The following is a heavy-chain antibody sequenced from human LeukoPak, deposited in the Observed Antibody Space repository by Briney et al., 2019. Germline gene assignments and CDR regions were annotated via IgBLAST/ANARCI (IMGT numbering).Heavy chain of an antibody. CDR3: ARFTNYYDSSGYDY. J-gene: IGHJ4*02. Sequence: ASVKVSRKASGYTFTGYYMHWVRQAPGQGLEWMGWINPNSGGTNYAQKFQGRVTMTRDTSISTAYMELSRLRSDDTAVYYCARFTNYYDSSGYDYWGQGTLVTVSS. D-gene: IGHD3-22*01. V-gene: IGHV1-2*02. CDR1: GYTFTGYY. CDR2: INPNSGGT.